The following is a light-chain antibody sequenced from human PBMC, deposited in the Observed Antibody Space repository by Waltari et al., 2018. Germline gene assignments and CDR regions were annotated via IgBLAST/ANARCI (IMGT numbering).Light chain of an antibody. J-gene: IGLJ1*01. CDR2: EVS. V-gene: IGLV2-14*01. CDR3: SSYTTSSAPGV. Sequence: QSALTQPASVSGSPGQSITISCSGTDSDVGAYAFVSWYQQHPGKAPHLIIYEVSNRPLGISNRFSASKSGNTASLTISGLQAEDEADYYCSSYTTSSAPGVFGTGTRVTVL. CDR1: DSDVGAYAF.